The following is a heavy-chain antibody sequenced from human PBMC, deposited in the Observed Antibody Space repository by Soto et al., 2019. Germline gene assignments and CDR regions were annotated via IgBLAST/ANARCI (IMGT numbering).Heavy chain of an antibody. D-gene: IGHD2-2*01. V-gene: IGHV4-34*01. CDR1: GGSFSGYY. J-gene: IGHJ4*02. CDR2: INHSGST. CDR3: ASTHCSSTSCYVVFDY. Sequence: SETLSLTCAVYGGSFSGYYWSWIRQPPGKGLEWIGEINHSGSTNYNPSLKSRVTISVDTSKNQFSLKLSSVTAADTAVYYCASTHCSSTSCYVVFDYWGQGTLVTVSS.